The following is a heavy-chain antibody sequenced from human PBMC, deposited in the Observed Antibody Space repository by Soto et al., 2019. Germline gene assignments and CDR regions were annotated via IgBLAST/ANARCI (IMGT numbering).Heavy chain of an antibody. CDR2: INPTSRYV. D-gene: IGHD3-9*01. CDR3: ARHETRLTGDGFDI. Sequence: EVQLLESGGGLVNPGGSLRLSCATSGFTFSSYSMDWVRQAPGKGLEWVSSINPTSRYVFYADSVRGRFTISRDYAENALHLQMNGPRGEDTAVYYWARHETRLTGDGFDIWGRGTLVTVSS. CDR1: GFTFSSYS. V-gene: IGHV3-21*01. J-gene: IGHJ3*02.